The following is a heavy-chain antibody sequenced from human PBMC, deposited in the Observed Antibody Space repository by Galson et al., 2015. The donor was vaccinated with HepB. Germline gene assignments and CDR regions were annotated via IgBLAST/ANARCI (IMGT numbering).Heavy chain of an antibody. D-gene: IGHD1-26*01. CDR3: ARSSGGYFDS. Sequence: SLRLSCAGSGFNSSIFWMSWVRQAPGEGLEWVANIKQDEREKYYVGPVKGRFTISRDNAGNSLYLQMNSLRGEDTALYYCARSSGGYFDSWGQGILVTVSS. J-gene: IGHJ4*02. V-gene: IGHV3-7*01. CDR2: IKQDEREK. CDR1: GFNSSIFW.